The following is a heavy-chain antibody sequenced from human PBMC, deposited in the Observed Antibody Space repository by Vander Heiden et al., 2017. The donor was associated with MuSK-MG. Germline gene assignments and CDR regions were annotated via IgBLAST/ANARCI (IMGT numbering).Heavy chain of an antibody. J-gene: IGHJ4*02. D-gene: IGHD2-21*02. V-gene: IGHV3-9*01. CDR1: GFTFGAYG. CDR2: ISWNSGRI. CDR3: AKDLNSYCGGDCYSVDY. Sequence: EVQLVESGGGLVQPGRSLRLSCAAFGFTFGAYGLHWVRQGPGKGLEWVSGISWNSGRIGYADSLKGRFTISRDNAKNSLYLQMNSLSVEDTALYYCAKDLNSYCGGDCYSVDYWGQGTLVTVSS.